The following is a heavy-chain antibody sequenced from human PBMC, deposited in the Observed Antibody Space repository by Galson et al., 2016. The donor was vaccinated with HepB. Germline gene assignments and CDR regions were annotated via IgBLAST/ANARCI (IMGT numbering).Heavy chain of an antibody. D-gene: IGHD2-2*01. V-gene: IGHV3-53*01. CDR2: THSDGTT. Sequence: SLRLSCAASGFTVSTNYMSWARQAPGKGLECVSVTHSDGTTYYADSVKGRFTISRDTSRNTLNLQMNSLRAEDTAVYYCARDPHTVVVLDANNRWTHYSGMDVWGKGTTVTVSS. J-gene: IGHJ6*04. CDR3: ARDPHTVVVLDANNRWTHYSGMDV. CDR1: GFTVSTNY.